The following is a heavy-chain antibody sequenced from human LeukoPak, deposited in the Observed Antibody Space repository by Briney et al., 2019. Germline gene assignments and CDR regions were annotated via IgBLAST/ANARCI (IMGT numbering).Heavy chain of an antibody. CDR3: ARSEWDFWCGKGLDH. D-gene: IGHD3-3*01. Sequence: PGRSLRLSCAVSGFTFSNYAMYWFRQARGKGLEWVAVIAYDGFNEYYADSVKGRFTISRDNSKSTLYLQMNSLRAEDTSVYYCARSEWDFWCGKGLDHWGQGTLVSVSS. CDR1: GFTFSNYA. J-gene: IGHJ4*02. CDR2: IAYDGFNE. V-gene: IGHV3-30*01.